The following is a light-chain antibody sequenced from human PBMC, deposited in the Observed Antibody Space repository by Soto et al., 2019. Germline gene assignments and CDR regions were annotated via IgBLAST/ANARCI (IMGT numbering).Light chain of an antibody. J-gene: IGKJ1*01. CDR1: QSVLYSSNNKNY. Sequence: DIVMTQSPESLAVSLGERATINCKSSQSVLYSSNNKNYLAWYQQKPGQPPKLLIYWASTRESGVPDRFSGSGSGTAFTLSISSLQAEDVAVYYCQQYYTALWTFGQGTKVEIK. V-gene: IGKV4-1*01. CDR3: QQYYTALWT. CDR2: WAS.